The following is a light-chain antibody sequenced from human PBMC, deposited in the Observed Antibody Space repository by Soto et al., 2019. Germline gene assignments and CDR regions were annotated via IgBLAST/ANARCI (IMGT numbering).Light chain of an antibody. CDR1: QSINNW. CDR3: QQYNHYSWT. V-gene: IGKV1-5*03. CDR2: KAS. J-gene: IGKJ1*01. Sequence: DIQMTQSPFTLSASVGDRVTITCRASQSINNWLAWYQQKPGKAPKLLIYKASSLQGGVPSRFSGSGSGTEFTLTISSLQPDDFATYYCQQYNHYSWTFGQGTTVEIK.